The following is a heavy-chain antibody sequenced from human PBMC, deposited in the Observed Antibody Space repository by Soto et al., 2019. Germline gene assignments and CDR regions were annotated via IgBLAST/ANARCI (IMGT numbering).Heavy chain of an antibody. CDR1: GYTFTSYG. Sequence: GASVKVSCKASGYTFTSYGISWVRQAPGQGLEWMGWISAYNGNTNYAQKLQGRVTMTTDTSTSTAYMELRSLRSDDTAVYYCARGAPLTDPTYSSSWYFPGTQVDYWGQGTLVTVSS. CDR2: ISAYNGNT. J-gene: IGHJ4*02. CDR3: ARGAPLTDPTYSSSWYFPGTQVDY. D-gene: IGHD6-13*01. V-gene: IGHV1-18*04.